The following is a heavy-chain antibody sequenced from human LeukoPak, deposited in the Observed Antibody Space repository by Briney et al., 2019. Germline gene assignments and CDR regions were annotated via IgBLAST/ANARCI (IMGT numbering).Heavy chain of an antibody. CDR1: GYTLTELS. D-gene: IGHD3-3*01. Sequence: ASVKVSCKVSGYTLTELSMHWVRQAPGKGLEWMGGFDPEDGETIYAQKFQGRVTMTRNTSISTAYMELSSLRSEDTAVYYCARTPPAIFGVVGYNWFDPWGQGTLVTVSS. V-gene: IGHV1-24*01. J-gene: IGHJ5*02. CDR3: ARTPPAIFGVVGYNWFDP. CDR2: FDPEDGET.